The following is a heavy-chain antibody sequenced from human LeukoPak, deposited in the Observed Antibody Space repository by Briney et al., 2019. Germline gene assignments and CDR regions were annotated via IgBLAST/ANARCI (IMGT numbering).Heavy chain of an antibody. D-gene: IGHD1-1*01. Sequence: PSETLSLTCAVYGGSFSGYYWSWIRQPPGKGLEWIGEINHSGSTNYNPSLKSRVTISVDTSKNQFPLKLSSVTAADTAVYYCARLYGMKRTPFDYWGQGTLVTVSS. CDR2: INHSGST. V-gene: IGHV4-34*01. CDR1: GGSFSGYY. CDR3: ARLYGMKRTPFDY. J-gene: IGHJ4*02.